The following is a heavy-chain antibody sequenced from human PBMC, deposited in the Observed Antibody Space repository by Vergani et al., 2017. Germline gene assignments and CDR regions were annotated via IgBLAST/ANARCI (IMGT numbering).Heavy chain of an antibody. D-gene: IGHD3-16*01. CDR2: ISGSGGST. V-gene: IGHV3-23*01. CDR3: ARKDQFGAFDI. Sequence: EVQLLESGGGLVQPGGSLRLSCAASGFTFSSYAMSWVRQAPGKGLEWVSAISGSGGSTSYAQKFQGRVTMTRDTSTSTVYMELSSLRSEDTAVYYCARKDQFGAFDIWGQGTMVTVSS. CDR1: GFTFSSYA. J-gene: IGHJ3*02.